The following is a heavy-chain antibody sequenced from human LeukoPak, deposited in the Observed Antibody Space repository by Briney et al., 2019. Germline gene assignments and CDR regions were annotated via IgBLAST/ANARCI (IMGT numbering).Heavy chain of an antibody. D-gene: IGHD2-21*01. V-gene: IGHV3-21*01. CDR3: ARETLLDW. J-gene: IGHJ4*02. Sequence: GGSLRLSCAASGFTFSNYNMNWVRRAPGKGLEWVSSISSSSNYIYYADSVKGRFTISRDNAKNSLYLQMNSLRAEDTAVYYCARETLLDWWGQGTLVTVSS. CDR1: GFTFSNYN. CDR2: ISSSSNYI.